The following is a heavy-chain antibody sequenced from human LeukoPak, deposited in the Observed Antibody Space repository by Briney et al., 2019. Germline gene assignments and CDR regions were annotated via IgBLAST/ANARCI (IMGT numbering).Heavy chain of an antibody. J-gene: IGHJ6*02. V-gene: IGHV4-34*01. Sequence: SETLSLTCAVYGGSFSGYYWSWIRQPPGKGLEWIGEINHSGSTNYNPSLKSRVTISVDTSKNQLSLKLSSVTAADTAVYYCARGRQTYYYYGMDVWGQGTTVTVSS. CDR2: INHSGST. CDR3: ARGRQTYYYYGMDV. CDR1: GGSFSGYY.